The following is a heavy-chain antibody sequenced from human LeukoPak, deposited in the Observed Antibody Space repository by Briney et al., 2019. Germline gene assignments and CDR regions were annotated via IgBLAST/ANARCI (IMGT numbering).Heavy chain of an antibody. CDR3: ATSTVTTSPFDY. V-gene: IGHV1-18*01. D-gene: IGHD4-17*01. Sequence: ASVKVSCKASGYTFTSYGISWVRQAPGQGLEWMGWISAYNGNTNYAQKLQGRVTMTTDTSTSTAYVELRSLRSDDTAVYYCATSTVTTSPFDYWGQGTLVTVSS. CDR1: GYTFTSYG. CDR2: ISAYNGNT. J-gene: IGHJ4*02.